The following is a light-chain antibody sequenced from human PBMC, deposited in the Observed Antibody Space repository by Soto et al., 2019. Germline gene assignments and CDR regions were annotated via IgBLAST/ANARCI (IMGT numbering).Light chain of an antibody. J-gene: IGLJ3*02. CDR3: HAWGTGIQV. Sequence: QTVVTQSPSASASLGAAVKLTCTLSSGHSKYAIAWHQQQPEKGPRYLMKVNSDGSHSKGDGIPDRFSGSTSGAERYLTISSLQSEDEADYYCHAWGTGIQVFGGGTKVTVL. V-gene: IGLV4-69*01. CDR2: VNSDGSH. CDR1: SGHSKYA.